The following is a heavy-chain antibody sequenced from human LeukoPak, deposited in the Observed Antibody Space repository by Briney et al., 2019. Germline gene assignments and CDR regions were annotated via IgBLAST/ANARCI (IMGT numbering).Heavy chain of an antibody. J-gene: IGHJ4*02. CDR2: IYYSGST. CDR1: GGSISSYY. Sequence: SETLSLTCTVSGGSISSYYWSWIRQPPGKGLEWIGYIYYSGSTNYNPSLRSRVTISVDTSKNQFSLKLSSVTAADTAVYYCAKLGQVKSVVAAREIYFDYWGQGTLVTVSS. CDR3: AKLGQVKSVVAAREIYFDY. V-gene: IGHV4-59*08. D-gene: IGHD2-15*01.